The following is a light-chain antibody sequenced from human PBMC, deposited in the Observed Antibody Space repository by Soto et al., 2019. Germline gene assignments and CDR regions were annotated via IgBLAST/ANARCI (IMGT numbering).Light chain of an antibody. Sequence: QSVLTQPASMSGSPGQSITISCTGTSSDIGSYNLVSWYQQYPGTAPKLMIYDVSKRPSGVSNRFSGSKSGNTASLTISGLQAEDEADYYCCSYAGSSILVFGGGTKVTVL. CDR2: DVS. CDR1: SSDIGSYNL. V-gene: IGLV2-23*02. J-gene: IGLJ2*01. CDR3: CSYAGSSILV.